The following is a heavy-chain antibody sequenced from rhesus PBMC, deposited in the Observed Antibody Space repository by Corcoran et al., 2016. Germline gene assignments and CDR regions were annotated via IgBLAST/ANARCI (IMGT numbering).Heavy chain of an antibody. J-gene: IGHJ4*01. D-gene: IGHD1-1*01. CDR2: ILGNSDTT. V-gene: IGHV4-127*01. CDR1: GYSITSAYG. CDR3: MSGSLFGTGTVDF. Sequence: QGQLQESGPGLVKTSETLSLICAVSGYSITSAYGWGWIRQPPGKGLEWIGQILGNSDTTHYRPSLKSRVNVSKDTSKKQFSLRLSSVTAADTAVYYCMSGSLFGTGTVDFWGQGVLVTVSS.